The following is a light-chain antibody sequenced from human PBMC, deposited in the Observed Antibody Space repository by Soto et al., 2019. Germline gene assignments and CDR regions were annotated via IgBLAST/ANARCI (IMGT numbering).Light chain of an antibody. J-gene: IGKJ1*01. CDR3: LKGYYNTTCT. V-gene: IGKV1-39*01. CDR1: QSIRTY. CDR2: GAS. Sequence: DIQMTQSPSSLSASVGARVTITCRASQSIRTYLNWNQQTPGKAPKLLIYGASSLQSGVPSRFSGRGSGTDFTLTISSLQAEDFATYYRLKGYYNTTCTLVQWTKVQ.